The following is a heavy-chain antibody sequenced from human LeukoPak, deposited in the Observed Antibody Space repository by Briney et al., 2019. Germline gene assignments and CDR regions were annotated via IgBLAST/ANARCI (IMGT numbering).Heavy chain of an antibody. D-gene: IGHD2-21*01. CDR1: GYSFNFYA. CDR3: ARGGNCVGDTRFPFDY. J-gene: IGHJ4*02. CDR2: INAYNGRT. Sequence: ASVKGSCKASGYSFNFYAVSWVRQATGKGLEWMGWINAYNGRTNYAQKFRGRVTMTTGTSTDTAYMELTSLRSDDTAMYYCARGGNCVGDTRFPFDYWGQGTLVSVSS. V-gene: IGHV1-18*04.